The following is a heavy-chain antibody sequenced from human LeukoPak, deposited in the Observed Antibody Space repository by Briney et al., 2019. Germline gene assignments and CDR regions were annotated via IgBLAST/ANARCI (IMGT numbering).Heavy chain of an antibody. CDR3: AKYREQQWLVHFDY. Sequence: PGGSLRLSCAASGFTFSTYGMHWVRQAPGKGLEWVAVISYDGSNKYYADSVKGRFTISRDNSKNTLYLQMNSLRAEDTAVYYCAKYREQQWLVHFDYWGQGTLVTVSS. J-gene: IGHJ4*02. CDR1: GFTFSTYG. V-gene: IGHV3-30*18. CDR2: ISYDGSNK. D-gene: IGHD6-19*01.